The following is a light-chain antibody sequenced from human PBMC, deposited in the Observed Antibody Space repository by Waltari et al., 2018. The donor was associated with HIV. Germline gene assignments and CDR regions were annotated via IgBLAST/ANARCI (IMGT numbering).Light chain of an antibody. V-gene: IGLV2-23*02. Sequence: QSALTQPASVFGSPGQSVTISCTASSSDGGSHNFVSWYQQNPGKAPKSIIYEVSKRPSGVSNRFSGSKSGNTASLTISGLQAEDEADYYCSSHVDFIEVMFGGGTKLTVL. J-gene: IGLJ3*02. CDR2: EVS. CDR1: SSDGGSHNF. CDR3: SSHVDFIEVM.